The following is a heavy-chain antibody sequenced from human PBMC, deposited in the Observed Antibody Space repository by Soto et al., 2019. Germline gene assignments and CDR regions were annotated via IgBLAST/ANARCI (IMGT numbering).Heavy chain of an antibody. CDR1: RGSFSGYY. CDR3: ASAIAEATPYY. J-gene: IGHJ4*02. Sequence: XXTLSLTCAVYRGSFSGYYWSWIRQPPGKGLERMAXINHTXSPNYNQSLKXXVTLSVDXXKNQFSLKMSSVTAADPAVYYCASAIAEATPYYWGQGTLVTVSS. V-gene: IGHV4-34*01. CDR2: INHTXSP. D-gene: IGHD6-13*01.